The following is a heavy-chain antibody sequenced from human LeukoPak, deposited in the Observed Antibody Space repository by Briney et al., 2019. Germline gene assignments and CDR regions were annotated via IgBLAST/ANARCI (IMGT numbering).Heavy chain of an antibody. CDR3: ARTKGYYYDSSGYYRSYWYFDL. J-gene: IGHJ2*01. Sequence: SETLSLTCTVSGGSISSYYWSWIRQPPGKGLGWIGYIYYSGSTNYNPSLKSRVTISVDTSKNQFSLKLSSVTAADTAVYYCARTKGYYYDSSGYYRSYWYFDLWGRGTLVTVSS. V-gene: IGHV4-59*01. D-gene: IGHD3-22*01. CDR1: GGSISSYY. CDR2: IYYSGST.